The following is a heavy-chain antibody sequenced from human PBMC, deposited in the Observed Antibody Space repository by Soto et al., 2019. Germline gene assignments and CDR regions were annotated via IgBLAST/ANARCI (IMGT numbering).Heavy chain of an antibody. CDR3: ARTYSCRWAPVDY. D-gene: IGHD6-13*01. Sequence: QVQLQQWGAGLLKPSETLSLTCAVYGGSFSGYCWSWIRQPPGTGQERIGEINQSGGTNYNPSLKSRVTISVDASTNQFSLKLSTVTAADTAVYYCARTYSCRWAPVDYWGQGTLVTVSS. CDR1: GGSFSGYC. CDR2: INQSGGT. V-gene: IGHV4-34*01. J-gene: IGHJ4*02.